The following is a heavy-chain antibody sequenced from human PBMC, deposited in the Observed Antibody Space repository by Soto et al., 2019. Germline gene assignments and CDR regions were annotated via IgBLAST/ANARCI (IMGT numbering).Heavy chain of an antibody. D-gene: IGHD3-10*01. Sequence: SGPTLVNPTQTLTLTCTFSGFSLSTSGVGVGWIRQPPGKALEWLALIYWNDDKRYSPSLKSRLTITKDTSKNQVVLTMTNMDPVDTATYYCAALWFGDTLNWFDPWGQGTLVTV. J-gene: IGHJ5*02. CDR1: GFSLSTSGVG. CDR2: IYWNDDK. V-gene: IGHV2-5*01. CDR3: AALWFGDTLNWFDP.